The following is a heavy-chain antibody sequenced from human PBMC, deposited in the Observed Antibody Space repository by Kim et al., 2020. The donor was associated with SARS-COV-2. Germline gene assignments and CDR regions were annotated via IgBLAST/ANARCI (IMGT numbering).Heavy chain of an antibody. V-gene: IGHV3-66*01. CDR1: GFTFSSNY. Sequence: GGSLRLSCAASGFTFSSNYMSWVRQAPGKGLEWVSVIYSGGSTYYADSVKGRFTISRDNSKNTLYLQMNSLRAEDTAVYYCARDSKPYCSGGSCYRYYYMEVGGKGTTVTVSS. CDR3: ARDSKPYCSGGSCYRYYYMEV. D-gene: IGHD2-15*01. CDR2: IYSGGST. J-gene: IGHJ6*03.